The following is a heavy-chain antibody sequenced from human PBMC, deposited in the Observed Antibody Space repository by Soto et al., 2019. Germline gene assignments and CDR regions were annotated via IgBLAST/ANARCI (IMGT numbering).Heavy chain of an antibody. V-gene: IGHV1-18*01. Sequence: GASVKVSCKASGGTFSSYTISWVRQAPGQGLEWMGWISAYNGNTNYAQKLQGRVTMTTDTSTSTAYMELRSLRSDDTAMYYCARGGYYDSSGSRNYHYYGMHVWRQGTTVTVSS. D-gene: IGHD3-22*01. CDR2: ISAYNGNT. CDR1: GGTFSSYT. J-gene: IGHJ6*02. CDR3: ARGGYYDSSGSRNYHYYGMHV.